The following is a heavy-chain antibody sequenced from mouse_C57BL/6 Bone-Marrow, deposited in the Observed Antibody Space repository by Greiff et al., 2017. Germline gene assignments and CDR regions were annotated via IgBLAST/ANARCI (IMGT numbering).Heavy chain of an antibody. Sequence: VQLQQSGPGLVQPSQSLSITCTVSGFSLTSYGVHWVRQSPGKGLEWLGVIWSGGSTDSNAAFISRLSISKNISKSQVFFKMNSLQADDTAIYYCARNEVTTRYFDVWGTGTTVTVSS. V-gene: IGHV2-2*01. CDR2: IWSGGST. CDR3: ARNEVTTRYFDV. CDR1: GFSLTSYG. J-gene: IGHJ1*03. D-gene: IGHD2-3*01.